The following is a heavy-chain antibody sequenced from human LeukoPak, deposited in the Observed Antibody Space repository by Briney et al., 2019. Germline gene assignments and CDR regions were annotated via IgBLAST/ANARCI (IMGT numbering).Heavy chain of an antibody. CDR1: GFTVSSNY. CDR2: IYRCATT. D-gene: IGHD6-19*01. V-gene: IGHV3-66*01. CDR3: ATPISSGWYSNYFDY. J-gene: IGHJ4*02. Sequence: PGGSLRLSCAASGFTVSSNYITWVRQAPGKGLEWVSVIYRCATTFHADSVKGRFTISRDNSKNTLYLQMNSLRAEDTAVYYCATPISSGWYSNYFDYWGQGTLVTVSS.